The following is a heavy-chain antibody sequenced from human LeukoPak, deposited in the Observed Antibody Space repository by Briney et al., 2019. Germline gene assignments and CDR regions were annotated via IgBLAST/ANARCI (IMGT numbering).Heavy chain of an antibody. CDR1: GGTLSSYA. D-gene: IGHD3-10*01. V-gene: IGHV1-18*01. CDR3: ARVEEWFGEPQEYYFDY. CDR2: ISAYNGNT. Sequence: GASVKVSCKASGGTLSSYAISWVRQAPGQGLEWMGWISAYNGNTNYAQKLQGRVTMTTDTSTSTAYMELRSLRSDDTAVYYCARVEEWFGEPQEYYFDYWGQGTLVTVSS. J-gene: IGHJ4*02.